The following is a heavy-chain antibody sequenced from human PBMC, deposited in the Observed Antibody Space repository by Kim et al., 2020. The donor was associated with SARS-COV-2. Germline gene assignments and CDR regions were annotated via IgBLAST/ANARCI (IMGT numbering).Heavy chain of an antibody. CDR3: ARGWGYCSSTSCSSDWFDP. J-gene: IGHJ5*02. CDR2: IYPGDSDT. Sequence: GESLKISCKGSGYSFTSYWIGWVRQMPGKGLEWMGIIYPGDSDTRYSPSFQGQVTISADKSISTAYLQWSSLKASDTAMYYCARGWGYCSSTSCSSDWFDPWGQGPLVTVSS. CDR1: GYSFTSYW. D-gene: IGHD2-2*01. V-gene: IGHV5-51*01.